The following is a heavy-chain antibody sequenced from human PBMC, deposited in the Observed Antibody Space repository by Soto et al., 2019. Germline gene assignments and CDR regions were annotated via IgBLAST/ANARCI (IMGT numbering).Heavy chain of an antibody. Sequence: WSWIRQPPEKGLEWIGYVYYSGSTNNNPSLMSRVTISVDRYKNQFALQLRSVTAADTAVYYCVRGFFFFQAEDGIRDL. V-gene: IGHV4-59*01. J-gene: IGHJ2*01. CDR3: VRGFFFFQAEDGIRDL. D-gene: IGHD2-21*01. CDR2: VYYSGST.